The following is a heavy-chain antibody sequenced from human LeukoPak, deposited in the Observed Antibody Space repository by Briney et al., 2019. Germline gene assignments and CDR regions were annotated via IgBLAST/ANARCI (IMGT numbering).Heavy chain of an antibody. CDR1: GFTFSSYA. V-gene: IGHV3-30-3*01. CDR2: ISYDGSNK. CDR3: ARTTGYFDSSGYSGY. J-gene: IGHJ4*02. Sequence: PGRSLRLSCAASGFTFSSYAMHWVRQAPGKGLEWVAVISYDGSNKYYADSVKGRFTISRDNSKNTLYLQMNSLRAEDTAVYYCARTTGYFDSSGYSGYWGQGTLVTVSS. D-gene: IGHD3-22*01.